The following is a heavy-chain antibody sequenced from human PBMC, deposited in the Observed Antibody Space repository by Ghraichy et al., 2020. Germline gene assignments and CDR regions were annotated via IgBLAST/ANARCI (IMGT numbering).Heavy chain of an antibody. Sequence: SQTLSLTCTVSGGSISSSSYYWGWIRQPPGKGLEWIGSIYYSGSTYYNPSLKSRVTISVDTSKNQFSLKLSSVTAADTAVYYCARHDRDGITIFGVVIQPGFDYWGQGTLVTVSS. CDR1: GGSISSSSYY. J-gene: IGHJ4*02. V-gene: IGHV4-39*01. CDR3: ARHDRDGITIFGVVIQPGFDY. D-gene: IGHD3-3*01. CDR2: IYYSGST.